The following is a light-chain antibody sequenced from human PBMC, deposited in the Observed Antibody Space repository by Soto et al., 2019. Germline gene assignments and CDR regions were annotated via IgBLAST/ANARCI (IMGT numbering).Light chain of an antibody. Sequence: EIVLTQSPATLSLSPGERATLSCRASQSVSSYLAWYQQKPGQAPRLLIYDASNRATGIPARFSGSGSGTDFTLTISGLEPEDFAVYYCQQRSNWRITFGQGTRLEIK. CDR2: DAS. CDR3: QQRSNWRIT. V-gene: IGKV3-11*01. J-gene: IGKJ5*01. CDR1: QSVSSY.